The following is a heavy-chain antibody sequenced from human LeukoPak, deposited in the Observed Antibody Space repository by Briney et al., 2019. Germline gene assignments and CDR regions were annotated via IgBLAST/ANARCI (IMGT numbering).Heavy chain of an antibody. V-gene: IGHV3-21*01. CDR2: ISSSSSHI. CDR1: GFSFSSYS. J-gene: IGHJ4*02. Sequence: PGGSLRLSCAASGFSFSSYSMPWVRQAPGKGLEWVSSISSSSSHIYYADSVKGRFTISRDNAKNSLYLQMNSLRAEDTAVYYCARGSTYSSGWYTGFDYWGQGTLVTVSS. D-gene: IGHD6-19*01. CDR3: ARGSTYSSGWYTGFDY.